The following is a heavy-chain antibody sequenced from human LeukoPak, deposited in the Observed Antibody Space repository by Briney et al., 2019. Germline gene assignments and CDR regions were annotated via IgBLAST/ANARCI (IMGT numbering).Heavy chain of an antibody. J-gene: IGHJ6*03. CDR3: ARDRPSIVVETPYYMDV. CDR1: GYTFTSYG. Sequence: GASVKVSCKASGYTFTSYGISWVRQAPGQGLEWMGWISAYNGNTNYAQKLQGRVTMTTDTSTSTAYMELSSLRSEDTAVYYCARDRPSIVVETPYYMDVWGKGTTVTVSS. D-gene: IGHD2-15*01. CDR2: ISAYNGNT. V-gene: IGHV1-18*01.